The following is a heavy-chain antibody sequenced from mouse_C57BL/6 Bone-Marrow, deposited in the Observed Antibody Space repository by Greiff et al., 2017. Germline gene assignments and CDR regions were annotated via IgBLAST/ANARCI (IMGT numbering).Heavy chain of an antibody. D-gene: IGHD1-1*01. CDR3: ASTDYYGSGDL. Sequence: QVQLQQPGAELVRPGSSVKLSCKASGYTFTSYWMDWVKQRPGQGLEWIGNIYPSDSETHYNQKFKDQATLTVDKSSSTSYMQLISLTSEDSAVYYCASTDYYGSGDLGGRGTTHTVPS. CDR1: GYTFTSYW. CDR2: IYPSDSET. J-gene: IGHJ2*01. V-gene: IGHV1-61*01.